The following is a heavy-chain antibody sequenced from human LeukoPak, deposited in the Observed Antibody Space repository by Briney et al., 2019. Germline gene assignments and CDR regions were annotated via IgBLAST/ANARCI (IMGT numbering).Heavy chain of an antibody. Sequence: GGSLRLSCAASGFTFSSYTIHWVRQAPGKGLEWVAVISYDGNNKYYADSVKGRFTISRDNSKNTLYLQMNSLRAEDTAVYYCARDGPYYDILTGYPPFDYWGQGTLVTVSS. CDR1: GFTFSSYT. V-gene: IGHV3-30-3*01. CDR3: ARDGPYYDILTGYPPFDY. CDR2: ISYDGNNK. D-gene: IGHD3-9*01. J-gene: IGHJ4*02.